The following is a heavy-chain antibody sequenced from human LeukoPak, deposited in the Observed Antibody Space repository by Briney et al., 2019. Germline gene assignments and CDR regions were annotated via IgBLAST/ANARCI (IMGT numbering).Heavy chain of an antibody. Sequence: ASVKVSCKASGYSFTTYGISWVRQAPGQGLEWMGIINPSGGSTSYAQKFQGRVTMTRDTSTSTVYMELSSLRSEDTAVYYCARDASATREHCSSTSCRGKLDPWGQGTLVTVSS. CDR2: INPSGGST. V-gene: IGHV1-46*01. D-gene: IGHD2-2*01. CDR3: ARDASATREHCSSTSCRGKLDP. CDR1: GYSFTTYG. J-gene: IGHJ5*02.